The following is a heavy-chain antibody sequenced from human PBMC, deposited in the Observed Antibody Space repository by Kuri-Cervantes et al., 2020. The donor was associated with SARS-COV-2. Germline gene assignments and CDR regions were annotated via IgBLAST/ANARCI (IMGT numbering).Heavy chain of an antibody. CDR2: INHSGST. CDR1: GGSFSGYY. D-gene: IGHD3-3*01. Sequence: SETLSLTCAVYGGSFSGYYWSWIRQPPGKGLEWIGEINHSGSTNYNPSLKSRVTISVDTSKNQFSLKLSSVTAADTAVYYCARGSYDFWSGYYTGCWFDPWGQGTLVTFSS. J-gene: IGHJ5*02. V-gene: IGHV4-34*01. CDR3: ARGSYDFWSGYYTGCWFDP.